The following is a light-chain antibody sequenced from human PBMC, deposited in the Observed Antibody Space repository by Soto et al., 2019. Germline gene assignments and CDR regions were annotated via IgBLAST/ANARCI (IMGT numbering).Light chain of an antibody. Sequence: QSVLTQPPSASGAPGHAVAISCTGTSSDVGGSNYGSWYQPHPGKGPKLMIYEVNKRHSGVPDRFSGPKSGNPASLTGSGLQAEDDADYYCSSHEGSSNVFGTRTKLT. CDR1: SSDVGGSNY. J-gene: IGLJ1*01. CDR3: SSHEGSSNV. V-gene: IGLV2-8*01. CDR2: EVN.